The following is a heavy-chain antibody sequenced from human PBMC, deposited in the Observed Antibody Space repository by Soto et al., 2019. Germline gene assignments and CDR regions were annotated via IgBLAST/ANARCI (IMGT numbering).Heavy chain of an antibody. J-gene: IGHJ4*02. CDR2: IYGDDDK. CDR1: GFSLSTSGVG. D-gene: IGHD2-15*01. CDR3: AHLVVAGITYYFAS. V-gene: IGHV2-5*02. Sequence: QITLKESGPPLVKPTQTLTLTCTFSGFSLSTSGVGVGWIRQPPGKALEWLTFIYGDDDKRNSPFLKSRLTVTKDTSKNQVVLTMTNMDPVDTATYYCAHLVVAGITYYFASWGQGTLVTVSS.